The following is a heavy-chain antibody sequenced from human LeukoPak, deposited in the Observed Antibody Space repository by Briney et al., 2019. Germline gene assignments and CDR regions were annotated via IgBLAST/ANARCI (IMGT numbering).Heavy chain of an antibody. CDR3: ARARVEMATKVFDY. CDR1: GGSISSGSYY. Sequence: PSETLSLTCTVSGGSISSGSYYWSWIRQPAGKGLEWIGRIYTSGSTNYNPSLKSRVTISVDTSKNQFSLKLSSVTAADTAVYYCARARVEMATKVFDYWGQGTLVTVSS. CDR2: IYTSGST. J-gene: IGHJ4*02. V-gene: IGHV4-61*02. D-gene: IGHD5-24*01.